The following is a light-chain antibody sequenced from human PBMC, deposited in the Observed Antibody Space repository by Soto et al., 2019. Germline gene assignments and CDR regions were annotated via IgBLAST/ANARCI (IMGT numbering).Light chain of an antibody. J-gene: IGLJ2*01. CDR1: RSNIGAGYD. V-gene: IGLV1-40*01. Sequence: QSLLTQPPSVSGTPGQRVTISCTGSRSNIGAGYDVHWYQQLPGTAPKVLIYADSNRPSGVPDRFSGSKSGTSASLAITGLQAEDEADYYCQSYDSSLSVVFGGGTKLTV. CDR3: QSYDSSLSVV. CDR2: ADS.